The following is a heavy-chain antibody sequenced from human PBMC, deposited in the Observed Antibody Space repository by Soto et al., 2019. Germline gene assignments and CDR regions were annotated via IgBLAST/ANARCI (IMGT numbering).Heavy chain of an antibody. Sequence: SEPLSLTCAVYVGSFRGYYWSWIRQHPGKGLEWIGYIYYSGSTYYNPSLKSRVTISVDTSKNQFSLKLSSVTAADTAVYYCASLPIMYYYYGMDVWGQGTTVTVSS. CDR1: VGSFRGYY. D-gene: IGHD2-8*01. J-gene: IGHJ6*02. CDR2: IYYSGST. CDR3: ASLPIMYYYYGMDV. V-gene: IGHV4-31*11.